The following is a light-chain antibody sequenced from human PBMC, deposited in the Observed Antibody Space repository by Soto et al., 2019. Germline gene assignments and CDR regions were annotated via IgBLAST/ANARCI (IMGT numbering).Light chain of an antibody. CDR3: QQRNIWPPVT. V-gene: IGKV3-11*01. Sequence: EIVMTQSPATLSVSPGEIATLSFSASQSVISNLAFYQQKPGQAPRLLIYDASTRATGIPPRFSGSGSGTDFTLTISSLEPEDSAVYYCQQRNIWPPVTFGHGTRLEIK. CDR2: DAS. J-gene: IGKJ5*01. CDR1: QSVISN.